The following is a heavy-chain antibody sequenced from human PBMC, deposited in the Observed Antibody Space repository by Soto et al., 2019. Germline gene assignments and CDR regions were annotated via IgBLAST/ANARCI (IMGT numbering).Heavy chain of an antibody. Sequence: ASVKVSCKASGYTFTSYAMHWVRQAPGQRLEWMGWINAGNGNTKYSQKFQGRVTITRDTSASTAYMELSSLSSEDTAVYYRARDRAVGATQAFDYWGQGTLVTVSS. V-gene: IGHV1-3*01. CDR3: ARDRAVGATQAFDY. J-gene: IGHJ4*02. D-gene: IGHD1-26*01. CDR2: INAGNGNT. CDR1: GYTFTSYA.